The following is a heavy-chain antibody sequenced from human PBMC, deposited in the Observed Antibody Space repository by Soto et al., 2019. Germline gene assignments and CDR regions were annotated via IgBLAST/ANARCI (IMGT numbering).Heavy chain of an antibody. D-gene: IGHD6-19*01. CDR3: ARAPGYSSGWYFWFDP. Sequence: QVQLQESGPGLVKPSQTLSLTCTVSGGSISSGDYYWSWIRQPPGKGLEWIGYIYYSGSTYYNPSLKSRVTISVDTSKNQFSLKLSSVTAADTAVYYCARAPGYSSGWYFWFDPWGQGTLVTVSS. V-gene: IGHV4-30-4*01. J-gene: IGHJ5*02. CDR2: IYYSGST. CDR1: GGSISSGDYY.